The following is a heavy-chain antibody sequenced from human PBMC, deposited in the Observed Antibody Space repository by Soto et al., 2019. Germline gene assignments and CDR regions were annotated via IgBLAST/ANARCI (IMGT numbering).Heavy chain of an antibody. Sequence: LKISCKGSGYRFTSYWIGWVRQMPGKGLEWMGIIYPGDSDTRYSPSFQGQVTISADKSISTAYLQWSSLKASDTAMYYCARQSNYYYYGMDVWGQGTTVTVSS. CDR1: GYRFTSYW. J-gene: IGHJ6*02. D-gene: IGHD6-6*01. CDR2: IYPGDSDT. V-gene: IGHV5-51*01. CDR3: ARQSNYYYYGMDV.